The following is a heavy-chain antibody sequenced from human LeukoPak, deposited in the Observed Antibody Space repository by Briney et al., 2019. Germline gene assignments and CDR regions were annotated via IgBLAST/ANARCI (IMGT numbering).Heavy chain of an antibody. CDR1: GFTFRTYA. D-gene: IGHD1-26*01. Sequence: PGGSLRLSCEASGFTFRTYAMSWVRQAPGKGLEWVSGISDSGERTFYAVSVKGRFTISRDNSKNTLFLQMNSLRVEDTAVYFCAKRVDYSGKYYFDYWGQGIPVTVSS. J-gene: IGHJ4*02. CDR3: AKRVDYSGKYYFDY. V-gene: IGHV3-23*01. CDR2: ISDSGERT.